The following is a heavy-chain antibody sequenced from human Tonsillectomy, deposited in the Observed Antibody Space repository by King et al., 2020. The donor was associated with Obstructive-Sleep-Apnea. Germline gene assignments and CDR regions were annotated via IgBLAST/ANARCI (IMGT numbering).Heavy chain of an antibody. J-gene: IGHJ6*02. CDR2: ISSSSSYI. CDR1: GFTFSSYS. D-gene: IGHD6-19*01. CDR3: AGDKDSSGWYYYYYGMDV. V-gene: IGHV3-21*01. Sequence: VQLVESGGGLVKPGGSLRLSCAASGFTFSSYSMNWVRQAPGKGLEWVSSISSSSSYIYYADSVKGRFTISRDNAKNSLYLQMNSLRAEDTAVYYCAGDKDSSGWYYYYYGMDVWGQGTTVTVSS.